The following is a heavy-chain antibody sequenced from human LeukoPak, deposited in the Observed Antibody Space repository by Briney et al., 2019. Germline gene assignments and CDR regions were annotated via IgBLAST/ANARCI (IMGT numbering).Heavy chain of an antibody. CDR2: INPNSGGT. V-gene: IGHV1-2*02. CDR1: GYTFTGYY. D-gene: IGHD6-13*01. CDR3: ARDRPRESSMCLPDY. J-gene: IGHJ4*02. Sequence: ASVKVSCKASGYTFTGYYMHWVRQAPGQGLEWMGWINPNSGGTNYAQKFQGRVTMTRDTSISTAQMELSRLRSDDTAVYYCARDRPRESSMCLPDYWGQGTLV.